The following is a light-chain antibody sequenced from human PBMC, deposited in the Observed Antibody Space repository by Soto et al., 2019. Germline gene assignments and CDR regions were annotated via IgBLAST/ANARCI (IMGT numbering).Light chain of an antibody. J-gene: IGKJ2*01. CDR3: QQYDNAPD. CDR2: GAS. CDR1: QAINND. Sequence: DIQMTPSPSSLSASVADRVTITCQARQAINNDLTWYQQTPGQPPKLLIYGASILETAVPSRFTGSGSGKHFTFTISILKREDMATYYSQQYDNAPDFGQGTKLEMK. V-gene: IGKV1-33*01.